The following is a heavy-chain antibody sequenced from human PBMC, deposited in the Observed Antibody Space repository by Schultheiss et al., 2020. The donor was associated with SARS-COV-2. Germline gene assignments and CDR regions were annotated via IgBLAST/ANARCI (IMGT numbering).Heavy chain of an antibody. D-gene: IGHD2-21*02. J-gene: IGHJ6*02. CDR3: ARDRGRDSPDYYYYYGMDV. V-gene: IGHV3-23*01. Sequence: GGSLRLSCAASGFTFSSYAMSWVRQAPGKGLEWVSAISGSGGSTYYADSVKGRFTISRDNAKNSLYLQMNSLRAEDTAVYYCARDRGRDSPDYYYYYGMDVWGQGTTVTVSS. CDR2: ISGSGGST. CDR1: GFTFSSYA.